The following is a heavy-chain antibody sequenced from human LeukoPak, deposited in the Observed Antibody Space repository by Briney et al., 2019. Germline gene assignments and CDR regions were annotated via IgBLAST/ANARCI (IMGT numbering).Heavy chain of an antibody. V-gene: IGHV4-38-2*01. CDR3: ARDYGDYAGY. CDR1: GYSISSGYY. CDR2: INHSGST. J-gene: IGHJ4*02. D-gene: IGHD4-17*01. Sequence: PSETLSLTCAVSGYSISSGYYWGWIRQPPGKGLEWIGSINHSGSTYHNPSLKSRVTISVDTSKNQFSLKLSSVTAADTAVYYCARDYGDYAGYWGQGTLVTVSS.